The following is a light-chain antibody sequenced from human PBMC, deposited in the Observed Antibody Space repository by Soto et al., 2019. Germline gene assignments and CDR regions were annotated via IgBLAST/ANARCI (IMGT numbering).Light chain of an antibody. J-gene: IGLJ1*01. Sequence: SVRNKPASGFGFPGQSTPCSCPGTSREVCGYNYVSWYQHHPGKAPKLMIFDVSNRPSGVSNRFSGSKSGNTASLTISGLQPEDDVVNYCTTYTIYNLSQIVF. CDR3: TTYTIYNLSQIV. CDR2: DVS. V-gene: IGLV2-14*03. CDR1: SREVCGYNY.